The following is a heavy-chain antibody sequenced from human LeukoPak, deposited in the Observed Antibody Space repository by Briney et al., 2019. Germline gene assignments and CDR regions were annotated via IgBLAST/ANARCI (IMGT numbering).Heavy chain of an antibody. Sequence: ASVKVSCKASGYTFTNYYIHWVRQAPGQGLEWMGIINPSGGSATYPQRFQGRVTMTRDTSTSTVYMELSSLRSEDTAVYYCARFNCGSDCYTDYWGQGTLVTVSS. CDR2: INPSGGSA. CDR1: GYTFTNYY. D-gene: IGHD2-21*02. CDR3: ARFNCGSDCYTDY. V-gene: IGHV1-46*01. J-gene: IGHJ4*02.